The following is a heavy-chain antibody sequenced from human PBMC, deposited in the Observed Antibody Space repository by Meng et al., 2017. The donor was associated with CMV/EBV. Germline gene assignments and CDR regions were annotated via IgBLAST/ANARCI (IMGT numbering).Heavy chain of an antibody. CDR1: GFTFSSYA. V-gene: IGHV3-30-3*01. CDR2: ISYDGSNK. J-gene: IGHJ4*02. CDR3: ARGLEWLLLGIFDY. Sequence: GESLKISCAASGFTFSSYAMHWVRQAPGKGLEWVAVISYDGSNKYYADSVKGRFTISRDNSKNTLYLQMSSLRAEDTAVYYCARGLEWLLLGIFDYWGQGTLVTVSS. D-gene: IGHD3-3*01.